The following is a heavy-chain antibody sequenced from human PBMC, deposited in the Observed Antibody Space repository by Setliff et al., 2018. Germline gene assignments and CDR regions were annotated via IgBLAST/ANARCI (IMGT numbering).Heavy chain of an antibody. CDR2: FYFRGSH. CDR3: ARGNGATTGWFDP. J-gene: IGHJ5*02. CDR1: GASINNHY. Sequence: SETLSLTCTVSGASINNHYWSWIRQAPGKGLEWIGDFYFRGSHYYKPSLESRLSISVDTSKNQLSLTLTSVTAADTAIYYCARGNGATTGWFDPWGQGTLVTAPQ. D-gene: IGHD4-17*01. V-gene: IGHV4-59*04.